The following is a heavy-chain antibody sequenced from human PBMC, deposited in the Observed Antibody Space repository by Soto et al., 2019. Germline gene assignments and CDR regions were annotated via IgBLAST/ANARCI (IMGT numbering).Heavy chain of an antibody. Sequence: QVQLVESGGGVVQPGRSVRLSCAASGFSFSYYAMHWVRQAPGKGLEWVAVIAYDSSKKYYADSVKGRFTISRDNSKNTLYLQMNSLRDDDTAVYYCASPYCSGGSCYLTEYFQYWGKGTLVTVSS. CDR2: IAYDSSKK. CDR1: GFSFSYYA. V-gene: IGHV3-30*03. J-gene: IGHJ1*01. CDR3: ASPYCSGGSCYLTEYFQY. D-gene: IGHD2-15*01.